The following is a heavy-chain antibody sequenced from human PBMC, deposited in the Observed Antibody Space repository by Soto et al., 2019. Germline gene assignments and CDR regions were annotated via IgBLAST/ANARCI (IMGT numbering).Heavy chain of an antibody. CDR1: GYTFTSYA. D-gene: IGHD2-15*01. Sequence: ASVKVSCKASGYTFTSYAMHWVRQAPGQRLEWMGWINAGNGNTKYSQKFQGRVTITRDTSASTAYIELSSLRSEDTAVYYCARALGYCSGGSCYSWFDPWGQGTLVTVSS. J-gene: IGHJ5*02. CDR2: INAGNGNT. CDR3: ARALGYCSGGSCYSWFDP. V-gene: IGHV1-3*01.